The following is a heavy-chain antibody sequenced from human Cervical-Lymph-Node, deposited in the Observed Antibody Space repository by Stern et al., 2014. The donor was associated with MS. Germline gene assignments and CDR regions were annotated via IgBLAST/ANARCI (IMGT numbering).Heavy chain of an antibody. J-gene: IGHJ4*02. V-gene: IGHV3-11*01. Sequence: QVQLVESGGGFVKPGGSLRLSCVASGFTFSDHCLNWIRQVPGKGLEWVSSICTSATNTYYADSVKGRFTISRDNAKNSLYLQMNSLRAEDTAVYYCARGNYNAHFPRYWGQGTLVTVSS. CDR1: GFTFSDHC. D-gene: IGHD1-7*01. CDR3: ARGNYNAHFPRY. CDR2: ICTSATNT.